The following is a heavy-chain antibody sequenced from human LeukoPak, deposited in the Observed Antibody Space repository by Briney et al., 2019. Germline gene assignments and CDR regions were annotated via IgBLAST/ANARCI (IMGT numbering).Heavy chain of an antibody. CDR2: IYYSGST. V-gene: IGHV4-59*01. J-gene: IGHJ4*02. D-gene: IGHD1-26*01. CDR3: ARDPGGSSDY. Sequence: PSETLSLTCTVSGGSISSYYWSWIRQPPGKGPEWIGYIYYSGSTNYNPSLKSRVTISVDTSKNQFSLKLSSVTAADTAVYYCARDPGGSSDYWGQGTLVTVSS. CDR1: GGSISSYY.